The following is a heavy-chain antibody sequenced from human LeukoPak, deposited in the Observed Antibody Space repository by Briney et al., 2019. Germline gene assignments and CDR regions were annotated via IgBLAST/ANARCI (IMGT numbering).Heavy chain of an antibody. CDR1: GFTFSSYE. D-gene: IGHD6-13*01. CDR3: ARGPVTYSSSWHTYYMDV. Sequence: GGSLRLSCAASGFTFSSYEMNWVRQAPGKGLEWVSYISSSGSTIYYADSVKGRFTISRDNAKNSLYLQMNSLRADDTAVYYCARGPVTYSSSWHTYYMDVWGKGTTVTISS. CDR2: ISSSGSTI. V-gene: IGHV3-48*03. J-gene: IGHJ6*03.